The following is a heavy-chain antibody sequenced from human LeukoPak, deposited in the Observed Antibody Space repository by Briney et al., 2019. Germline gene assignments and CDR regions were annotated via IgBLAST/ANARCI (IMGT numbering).Heavy chain of an antibody. D-gene: IGHD6-19*01. Sequence: GGSLRLSCAASGFTVSSNYMSWVRQAPGKGLEWVSVIYSGGSTYYADSVKGRFTISRDNSKNTLYLQMNTLRAEDTAVYYCAKDPRYTSGWPPTYFDYWGQGTLVTVSS. CDR3: AKDPRYTSGWPPTYFDY. V-gene: IGHV3-53*01. CDR2: IYSGGST. J-gene: IGHJ4*02. CDR1: GFTVSSNY.